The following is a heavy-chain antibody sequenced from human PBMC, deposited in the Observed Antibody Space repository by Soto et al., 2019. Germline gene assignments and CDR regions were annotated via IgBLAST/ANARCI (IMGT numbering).Heavy chain of an antibody. V-gene: IGHV1-46*01. J-gene: IGHJ4*02. D-gene: IGHD2-21*02. Sequence: GASVKVSCKASGYTFTSYYMHCVLQSPGQGLEWMGIINPSGGSTSYAQKFQGRVTMTRDTSTSTVYMELSSLRSEDTAVYYCARDLVVVTEYYFDYWGQGTLVTVSS. CDR3: ARDLVVVTEYYFDY. CDR2: INPSGGST. CDR1: GYTFTSYY.